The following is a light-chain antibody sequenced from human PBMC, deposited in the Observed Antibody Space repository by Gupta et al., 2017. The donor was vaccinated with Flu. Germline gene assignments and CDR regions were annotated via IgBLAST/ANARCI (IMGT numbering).Light chain of an antibody. CDR2: EVT. CDR1: SNDVGGFNF. CDR3: SSFRGTTTSYV. Sequence: QSALTQPAFVSGSPGESISVSCIGTSNDVGGFNFVSWYQQHPGKDPRLIIYEVTNRPSGVSSRFSGSKSGNTASLTISGLQADDEADYYCSSFRGTTTSYVFGTGTKVIVL. J-gene: IGLJ1*01. V-gene: IGLV2-14*03.